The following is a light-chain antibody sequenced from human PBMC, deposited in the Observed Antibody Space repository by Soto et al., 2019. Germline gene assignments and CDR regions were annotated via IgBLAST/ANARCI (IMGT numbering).Light chain of an antibody. Sequence: QPALTQPASVSGSPGQSITISCTGTSTDVGGYSYVSWYQQHPGKAPKLMIYEVSNRPSGVSYRFSGSKSGNTASLTISGLQAEDEADYYCTSYTSRNTLVFGGGTQLTVL. CDR3: TSYTSRNTLV. J-gene: IGLJ3*02. V-gene: IGLV2-14*01. CDR1: STDVGGYSY. CDR2: EVS.